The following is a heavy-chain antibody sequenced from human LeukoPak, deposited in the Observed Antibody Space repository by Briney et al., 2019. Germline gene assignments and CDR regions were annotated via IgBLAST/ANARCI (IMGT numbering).Heavy chain of an antibody. D-gene: IGHD3-3*01. V-gene: IGHV1-8*01. CDR3: ARVEDYYYYMDV. Sequence: GASVKVSCKASGYTFTSYDINWVRQATGQGLEWMGWMNPNSGNTGYAQKFQGRVTMTRDTSISTAYMELSRLRSDDTAVYYCARVEDYYYYMDVWGKGTTVTISS. CDR2: MNPNSGNT. J-gene: IGHJ6*03. CDR1: GYTFTSYD.